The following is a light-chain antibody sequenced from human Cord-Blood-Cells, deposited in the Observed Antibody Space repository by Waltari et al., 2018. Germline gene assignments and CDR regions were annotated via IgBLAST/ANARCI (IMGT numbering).Light chain of an antibody. CDR2: GVS. Sequence: QSALTQPASVSGSPGPSITIPCTGTSSDVGRYNLVSWYQQHPGKAPKLMIYGVSKRPSGVSNRFSGSKSGNTASLTISGLQAEDEADYYCCSYAGSSTWVFGGGTKLTVL. CDR3: CSYAGSSTWV. V-gene: IGLV2-23*02. CDR1: SSDVGRYNL. J-gene: IGLJ3*02.